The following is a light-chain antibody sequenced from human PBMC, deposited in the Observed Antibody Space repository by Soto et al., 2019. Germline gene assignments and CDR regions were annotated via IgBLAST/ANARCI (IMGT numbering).Light chain of an antibody. CDR3: VLYMGRGISV. CDR2: STN. Sequence: QAVVTQEPSFSVSPGGTVTLTCGLSSGSVSTSNYPSWYQQTPGQAPRTLIYSTNTRSSGVPDRFSGSILENKAALTITGAQADDESDYFCVLYMGRGISVFGGGTKLTVL. J-gene: IGLJ3*02. CDR1: SGSVSTSNY. V-gene: IGLV8-61*01.